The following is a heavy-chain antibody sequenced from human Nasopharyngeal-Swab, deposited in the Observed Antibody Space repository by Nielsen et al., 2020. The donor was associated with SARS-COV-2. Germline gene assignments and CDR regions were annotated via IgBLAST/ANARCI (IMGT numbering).Heavy chain of an antibody. J-gene: IGHJ6*02. V-gene: IGHV4-31*02. CDR3: ARDLIYYYGSGSYGAPHYYYYGMDV. D-gene: IGHD3-10*01. Sequence: WIRQPPGKGLEWIGYIYYSGSTYYNPSLKSRVTISVDTSKNQFSLKLSSVTAADTAAYYCARDLIYYYGSGSYGAPHYYYYGMDVWGQGTTVTVSS. CDR2: IYYSGST.